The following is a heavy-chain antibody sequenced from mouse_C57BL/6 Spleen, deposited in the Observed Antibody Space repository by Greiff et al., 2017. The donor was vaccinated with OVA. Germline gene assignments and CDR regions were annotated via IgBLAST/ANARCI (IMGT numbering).Heavy chain of an antibody. CDR3: ARPQFITTVDDYAMDY. J-gene: IGHJ4*01. CDR1: GFTFSDYG. CDR2: ISSGSSTI. D-gene: IGHD1-1*01. V-gene: IGHV5-17*01. Sequence: DVKLVESGGGLVKPGGSLKLSCAASGFTFSDYGMHWVRQAPEKGLEWVAYISSGSSTIYYADTVKGRFTISRDNDKNTLFLQMTSLRSEDTAMYYCARPQFITTVDDYAMDYWGQGTSVTVSS.